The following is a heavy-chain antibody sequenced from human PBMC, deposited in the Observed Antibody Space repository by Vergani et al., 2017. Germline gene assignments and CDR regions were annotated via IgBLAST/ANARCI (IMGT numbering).Heavy chain of an antibody. CDR1: GFTFSSYA. Sequence: EVQLLESGGGLVQPGGSLRLSCAASGFTFSSYAMSWVRQAPGKGLEWVSAISGSGGSTYYADSVKGRFTISRDKSKNTLYLQMNSLRAEDTGVYYCAKAKWESFAYYWGQGTLVTVSS. V-gene: IGHV3-23*01. D-gene: IGHD1-26*01. J-gene: IGHJ4*02. CDR2: ISGSGGST. CDR3: AKAKWESFAYY.